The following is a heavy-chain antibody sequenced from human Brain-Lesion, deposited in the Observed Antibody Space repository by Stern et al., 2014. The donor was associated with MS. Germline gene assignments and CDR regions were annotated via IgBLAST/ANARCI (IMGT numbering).Heavy chain of an antibody. Sequence: KESGPGLVKPSETLSLTCTVAGGSVSSTSYAWAWIRQPPGKGLEWIGTIYYSGNTYYSPSLKSRLTLSLDPSKNQFSLQLRSVTAADTAVYYCAGEEDIRYCSGGSCTGNWFDPWGQGTLVTVSS. CDR1: GGSVSSTSYA. J-gene: IGHJ5*02. CDR3: AGEEDIRYCSGGSCTGNWFDP. CDR2: IYYSGNT. V-gene: IGHV4-39*01. D-gene: IGHD2-15*01.